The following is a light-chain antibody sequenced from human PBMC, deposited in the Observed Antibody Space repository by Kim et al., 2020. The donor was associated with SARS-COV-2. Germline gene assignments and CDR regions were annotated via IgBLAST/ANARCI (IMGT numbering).Light chain of an antibody. CDR2: AAS. CDR1: QSISSY. Sequence: DIQMTQSPSSLSASVGDRVTITCRASQSISSYLNWYQQKPGKAPKFLIYAASSLQSGVPSRFSGSGSGTDFTLTISSLQPEDFATYYCQQSYSTPGITFGQGTLLEIK. V-gene: IGKV1-39*01. J-gene: IGKJ5*01. CDR3: QQSYSTPGIT.